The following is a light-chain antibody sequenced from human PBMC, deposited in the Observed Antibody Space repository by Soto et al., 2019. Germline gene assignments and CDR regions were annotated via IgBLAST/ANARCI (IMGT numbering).Light chain of an antibody. CDR3: QKYSSVIT. V-gene: IGKV1-27*01. J-gene: IGKJ5*01. Sequence: DIQMTQSPSSLSASVGDRVTITCRASQGISNFLAWYQQKPGKVPKLLISAESTLQSGVPSRFSGSGSGTDFTLTITSLQPEDVATYSCQKYSSVITFGQGTRLEIK. CDR1: QGISNF. CDR2: AES.